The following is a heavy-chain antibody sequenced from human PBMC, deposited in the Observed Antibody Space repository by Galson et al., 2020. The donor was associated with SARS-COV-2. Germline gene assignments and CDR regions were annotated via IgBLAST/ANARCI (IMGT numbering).Heavy chain of an antibody. J-gene: IGHJ5*02. CDR2: IYYSGST. CDR1: GGSISSSSYY. V-gene: IGHV4-39*01. CDR3: ARKRVWAEKALDP. D-gene: IGHD6-13*01. Sequence: SETLSLTCTVSGGSISSSSYYWGWIRQPPGQGLEWIGNIYYSGSTYYNPSLKSRVTISIDTSKNQFSLKVNSVTAADTAVYFCARKRVWAEKALDPWGQGTLVTVSS.